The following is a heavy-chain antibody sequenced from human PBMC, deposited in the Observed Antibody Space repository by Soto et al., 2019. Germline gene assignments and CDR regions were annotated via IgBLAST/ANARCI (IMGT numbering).Heavy chain of an antibody. CDR2: IYPGDSDT. J-gene: IGHJ5*02. D-gene: IGHD3-10*01. CDR1: GYSFTSYW. CDR3: ARTNLVRGVIGWFDT. Sequence: PGESLKISCKGSGYSFTSYWIGWVRQMPGKGLEWMGIIYPGDSDTRYSPSFQGQVTISADKSISTAYLQWSSLKASDTAMYYCARTNLVRGVIGWFDTWGQGTLVTVSS. V-gene: IGHV5-51*01.